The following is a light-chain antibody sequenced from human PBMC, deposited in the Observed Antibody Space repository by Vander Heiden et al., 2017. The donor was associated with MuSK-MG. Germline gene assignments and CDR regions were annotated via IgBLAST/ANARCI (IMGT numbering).Light chain of an antibody. CDR3: AAWDDSLSGWV. CDR1: SSNIGSNY. J-gene: IGLJ3*02. V-gene: IGLV1-47*01. CDR2: RNN. Sequence: QSVLTQPPSASGTPGQRVTISCSGSSSNIGSNYVYWYQQLPGTAPKLLICRNNQRPSGVPDRISGSKSGTSASLAISGLRSEDEADYYCAAWDDSLSGWVFGGGTKLTGL.